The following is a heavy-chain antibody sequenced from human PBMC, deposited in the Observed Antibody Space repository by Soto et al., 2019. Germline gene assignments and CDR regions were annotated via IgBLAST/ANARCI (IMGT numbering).Heavy chain of an antibody. CDR3: ARILYYDFWSGYYYYFDY. J-gene: IGHJ4*02. Sequence: ASVKVSCKASGYTFTSYAMHWVRQAPGQRLELMGWINAGNGNTKYSQKFQGRVTITRDTSASTAYMELSSLRSEDTAVYYCARILYYDFWSGYYYYFDYWGQGTLVTVSS. V-gene: IGHV1-3*01. CDR1: GYTFTSYA. CDR2: INAGNGNT. D-gene: IGHD3-3*01.